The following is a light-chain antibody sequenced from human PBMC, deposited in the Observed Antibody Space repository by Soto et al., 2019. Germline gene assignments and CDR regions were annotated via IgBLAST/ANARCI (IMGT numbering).Light chain of an antibody. J-gene: IGKJ2*01. Sequence: DIQMTQSPSSLSASVGDRVTITCRASQSISSYLNWYQQKPGKAPKVLIYAASSLQSGVPSRFSGSGSWTDFTLTISSLQPEDFATYYCQQSYSAPMFTFGQGTKLEIK. CDR1: QSISSY. CDR3: QQSYSAPMFT. V-gene: IGKV1-39*01. CDR2: AAS.